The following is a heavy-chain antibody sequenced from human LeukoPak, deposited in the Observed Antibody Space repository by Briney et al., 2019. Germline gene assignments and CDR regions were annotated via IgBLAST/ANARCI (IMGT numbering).Heavy chain of an antibody. CDR3: ARDRGKSYAFDI. V-gene: IGHV4-4*07. CDR2: IYTDGRT. Sequence: SETLSLTPMDPGGSLCGYEWSSIRQAVRKRLEWIGRIYTDGRTNYNPSLKILVTMSVDTSKNQFSLKLSSVTAADTAVYYCARDRGKSYAFDIWGQGTMVTVSS. D-gene: IGHD3-16*01. J-gene: IGHJ3*02. CDR1: GGSLCGYE.